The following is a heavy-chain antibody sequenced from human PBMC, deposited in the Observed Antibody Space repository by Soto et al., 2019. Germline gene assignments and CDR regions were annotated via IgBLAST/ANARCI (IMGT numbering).Heavy chain of an antibody. CDR3: ARDFSAAGSFWFDS. V-gene: IGHV4-30-4*02. CDR2: IYCSGST. J-gene: IGHJ5*01. CDR1: GGSISSGDYY. Sequence: SETLSLTCTVSGGSISSGDYYWSWIRQPPGKGLEWIGYIYCSGSTNYNPSLKSRVTISVDTSKNQFSLKLSSVTAADTAVYYCARDFSAAGSFWFDSWGQGTLVTVSS. D-gene: IGHD6-13*01.